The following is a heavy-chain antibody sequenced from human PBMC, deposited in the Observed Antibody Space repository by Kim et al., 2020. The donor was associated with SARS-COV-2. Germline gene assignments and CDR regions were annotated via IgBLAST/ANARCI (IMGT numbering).Heavy chain of an antibody. Sequence: SYAQKFQGMVTMTRDTYTSTVYMELSSLRSEDTAVYYCARAPPGSTYFDYWGQGTLVTVSS. CDR3: ARAPPGSTYFDY. V-gene: IGHV1-46*01. J-gene: IGHJ4*02.